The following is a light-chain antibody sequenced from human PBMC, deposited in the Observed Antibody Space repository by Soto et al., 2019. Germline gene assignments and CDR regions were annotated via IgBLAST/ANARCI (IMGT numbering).Light chain of an antibody. CDR1: QSVSSSY. J-gene: IGKJ1*01. CDR2: GAS. CDR3: QQYGSSPWT. V-gene: IGKV3-20*01. Sequence: EIVFNHSLTTLCLYPRESATLSCPASQSVSSSYLAWYQQKPGQAPRLLIYGASSRATGIPDRFRGRGSGTDFTLTISRLEPEDFAVYYCQQYGSSPWTFGQGTKVDIK.